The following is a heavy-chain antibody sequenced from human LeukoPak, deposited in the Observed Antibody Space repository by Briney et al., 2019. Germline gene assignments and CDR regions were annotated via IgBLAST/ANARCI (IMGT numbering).Heavy chain of an antibody. J-gene: IGHJ3*02. V-gene: IGHV1-8*03. CDR2: MNPNSGNT. CDR1: GYTFTSYD. Sequence: ASVKVSCKASGYTFTSYDINWVRQATGQGLEWMGWMNPNSGNTGYAQKFQGRVTITRNTSISTAYMELSSLRSEDTAVYYCASYFGNGDAFDIWGQGTIVTVSS. D-gene: IGHD1-1*01. CDR3: ASYFGNGDAFDI.